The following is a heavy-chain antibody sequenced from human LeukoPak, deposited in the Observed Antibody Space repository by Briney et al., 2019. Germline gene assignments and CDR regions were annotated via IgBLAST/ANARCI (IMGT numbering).Heavy chain of an antibody. D-gene: IGHD5-18*01. Sequence: SETLSLTCTVSGGSISSYYWSWIRQPPGKGLEWIGYIYYSGSTNYNPSLKSRVTISVDTSKNQFSLKLSSVTAADTAVYYCARGLDTAMDYYYYYYMDVWGKGTTVTVSS. CDR2: IYYSGST. V-gene: IGHV4-59*01. CDR1: GGSISSYY. J-gene: IGHJ6*03. CDR3: ARGLDTAMDYYYYYYMDV.